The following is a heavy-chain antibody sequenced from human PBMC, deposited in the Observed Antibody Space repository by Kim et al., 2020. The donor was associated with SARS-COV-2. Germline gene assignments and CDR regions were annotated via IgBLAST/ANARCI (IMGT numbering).Heavy chain of an antibody. J-gene: IGHJ4*02. CDR3: ARGFDSSGYGFDY. V-gene: IGHV4-30-4*01. Sequence: SETLSLTCTVSGGSISSGDYYWSWIRQPPGKGLEWIGYIYYSGSTYYNPSLKSRVTISVDTSKNQFSLKLSSVTAADTAVYYCARGFDSSGYGFDYWGQGTLVTVSS. CDR1: GGSISSGDYY. D-gene: IGHD3-22*01. CDR2: IYYSGST.